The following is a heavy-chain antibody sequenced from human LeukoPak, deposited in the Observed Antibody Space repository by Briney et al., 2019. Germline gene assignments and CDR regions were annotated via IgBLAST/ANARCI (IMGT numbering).Heavy chain of an antibody. D-gene: IGHD3-9*01. CDR1: GFTFSSYA. Sequence: GRSLRLSCAASGFTFSSYAMHWVRQAPGKGLEWVAVISYDGSNKYYADSVKGRFTISRDNSKNTLYLQMNSLRAEDTAVYYCARDNYDILTGYYTGPDYWGQGTLVTVSS. CDR3: ARDNYDILTGYYTGPDY. V-gene: IGHV3-30*04. J-gene: IGHJ4*02. CDR2: ISYDGSNK.